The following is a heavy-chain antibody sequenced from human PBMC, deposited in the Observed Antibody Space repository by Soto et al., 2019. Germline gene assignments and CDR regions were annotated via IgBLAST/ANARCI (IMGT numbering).Heavy chain of an antibody. CDR3: ATPRGWLEPPRFDY. V-gene: IGHV1-69*02. D-gene: IGHD6-19*01. J-gene: IGHJ4*02. CDR2: IIPILGIA. CDR1: GGTFSSYT. Sequence: SVKVSCKASGGTFSSYTISWVRQAPGQGLEWMGRIIPILGIANYAQKFQGRVTITADKSTSTAYMELSSLRSEDTAVYYCATPRGWLEPPRFDYWGQGTLVTVSS.